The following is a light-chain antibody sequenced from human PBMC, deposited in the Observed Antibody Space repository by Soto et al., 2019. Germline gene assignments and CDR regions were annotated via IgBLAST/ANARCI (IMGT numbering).Light chain of an antibody. Sequence: IRMTHSPSTLSATVRDRVTIPFRATQSIISCLAWYQQKPGKAPKLLIYKASSLESGVPSRFSGSGSGTEFTLTISSLQPDDFATYYCQQYNSYSRTFGQGTKVDIK. CDR3: QQYNSYSRT. CDR2: KAS. V-gene: IGKV1-5*03. CDR1: QSIISC. J-gene: IGKJ1*01.